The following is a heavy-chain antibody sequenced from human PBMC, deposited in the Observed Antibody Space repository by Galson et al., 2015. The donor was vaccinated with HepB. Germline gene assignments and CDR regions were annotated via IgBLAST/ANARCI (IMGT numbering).Heavy chain of an antibody. J-gene: IGHJ4*02. CDR3: ARAVAGDGFDY. CDR1: GFTFRSYS. CDR2: ISSSSSTI. V-gene: IGHV3-48*01. Sequence: SLRLSCAASGFTFRSYSMNWVRQAPGKGLEWVSYISSSSSTIYYADSVKGRFTISRDNAKNSLYLQMNSLRAEDTAVYYCARAVAGDGFDYWGQGTLVTVSS. D-gene: IGHD6-19*01.